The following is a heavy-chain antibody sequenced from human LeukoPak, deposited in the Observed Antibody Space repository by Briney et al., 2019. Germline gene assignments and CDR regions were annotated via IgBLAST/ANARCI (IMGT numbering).Heavy chain of an antibody. D-gene: IGHD1-26*01. J-gene: IGHJ4*02. CDR3: ITSGSSYVMQSELFDY. CDR1: GFTFSGSA. V-gene: IGHV3-73*01. Sequence: QPGGSLRLSCAASGFTFSGSAIHWVRQASGKGLEWVGRIRSKTNIYATAYAASVKGRFTISRDDSKNTAYLQMNSLQTEDTAVYYCITSGSSYVMQSELFDYWGQGTLVTASS. CDR2: IRSKTNIYAT.